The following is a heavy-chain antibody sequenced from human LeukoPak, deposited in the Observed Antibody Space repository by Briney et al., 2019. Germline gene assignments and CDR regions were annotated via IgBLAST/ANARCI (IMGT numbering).Heavy chain of an antibody. D-gene: IGHD5-18*01. CDR2: ISSSSSYI. Sequence: PGGSLRLSCAASGFTFSSYSMNWVRQAPGKGLEWVSSISSSSSYIYYADSVKGRFTIPRDNAKNSLYLQMNSLRAEDTAVYYCAREGGYSYGSHAFDIWGQGTMVTVSS. CDR1: GFTFSSYS. V-gene: IGHV3-21*01. J-gene: IGHJ3*02. CDR3: AREGGYSYGSHAFDI.